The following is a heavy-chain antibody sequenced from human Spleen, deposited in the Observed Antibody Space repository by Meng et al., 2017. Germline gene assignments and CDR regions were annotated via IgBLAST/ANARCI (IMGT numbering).Heavy chain of an antibody. D-gene: IGHD2-2*02. CDR2: ISSSGGST. CDR3: AKLYTITWYFGY. CDR1: GFTFSSYE. V-gene: IGHV3-23*01. Sequence: GESLKISCAASGFTFSSYEMNWVRQAPGKGLEWVSYISSSGGSTYYADSVKGRFTISRDNSKNTLYLQMNSLRAEDTAMYFCAKLYTITWYFGYWGQGTLVTVSS. J-gene: IGHJ4*02.